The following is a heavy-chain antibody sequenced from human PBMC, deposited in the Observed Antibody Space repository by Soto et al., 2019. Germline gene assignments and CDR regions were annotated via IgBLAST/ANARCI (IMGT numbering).Heavy chain of an antibody. CDR2: IYYSGST. V-gene: IGHV4-31*03. CDR3: ARVIDTVATGGNVFDI. J-gene: IGHJ3*02. CDR1: GGSISSGGYY. D-gene: IGHD5-12*01. Sequence: PSETLSLTCTVSGGSISSGGYYWSWIRQHPGKGLEWIGYIYYSGSTYYNPSLKSRVTISVDTSKNQFSLKLSSVTAADTAVYYCARVIDTVATGGNVFDIWGKGTMVTVAS.